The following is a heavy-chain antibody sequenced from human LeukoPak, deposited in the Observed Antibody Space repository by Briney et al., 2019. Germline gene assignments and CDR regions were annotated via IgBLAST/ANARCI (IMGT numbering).Heavy chain of an antibody. CDR3: ARVFCSSTSCYDYFDY. D-gene: IGHD2-2*01. J-gene: IGHJ4*02. V-gene: IGHV3-53*01. CDR1: GFTVSSNY. Sequence: GGSLRLSCAASGFTVSSNYMSWVRQAPGKGLEWVSVIYSGGSTYYADSEKGRFTISRGNSKNTLYLQMNSLRAEDTAVYYCARVFCSSTSCYDYFDYWGQGTLVTVSS. CDR2: IYSGGST.